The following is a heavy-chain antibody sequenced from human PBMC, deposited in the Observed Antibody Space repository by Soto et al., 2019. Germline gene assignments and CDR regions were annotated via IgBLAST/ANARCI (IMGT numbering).Heavy chain of an antibody. CDR2: IYYSGST. J-gene: IGHJ5*02. CDR1: GGSISSYY. CDR3: ARPIAAAGSGWFDP. V-gene: IGHV4-59*05. D-gene: IGHD6-13*01. Sequence: PSETLSLTCTVSGGSISSYYWSWIRQPPGKGLEWIGSIYYSGSTYYNPSLKSRVTISVDTSKNQFSLKLSSVTAADTAVYYCARPIAAAGSGWFDPWGQGTLVTVSS.